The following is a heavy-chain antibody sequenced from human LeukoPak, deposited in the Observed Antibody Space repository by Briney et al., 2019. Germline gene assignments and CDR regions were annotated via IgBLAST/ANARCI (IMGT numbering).Heavy chain of an antibody. V-gene: IGHV1-46*03. CDR3: ARGIYSGYDEYYFDY. CDR2: INPSGGST. CDR1: GYTFTSYY. D-gene: IGHD5-12*01. Sequence: ASVKVSCKASGYTFTSYYMHWVRQAPGQGLEWMGIINPSGGSTSYAQKFQGRVTMTRDTSTSTVYMELSSLRSEDTAVYYCARGIYSGYDEYYFDYWGQGTLVTVSS. J-gene: IGHJ4*02.